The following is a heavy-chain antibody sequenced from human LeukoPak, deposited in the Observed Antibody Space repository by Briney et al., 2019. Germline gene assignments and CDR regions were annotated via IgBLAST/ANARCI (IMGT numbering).Heavy chain of an antibody. CDR2: IYDSGRT. J-gene: IGHJ4*02. Sequence: GGSLRLSCLASGFTVGNNHMSWVRQAPGKGLEWVSIIYDSGRTNYADSVKGRFTISRDNSKNTLYLQMNSLRAEDTAVYYCAKDRRIAAAGTDYWGQGTLVTVSS. V-gene: IGHV3-66*01. D-gene: IGHD6-13*01. CDR1: GFTVGNNH. CDR3: AKDRRIAAAGTDY.